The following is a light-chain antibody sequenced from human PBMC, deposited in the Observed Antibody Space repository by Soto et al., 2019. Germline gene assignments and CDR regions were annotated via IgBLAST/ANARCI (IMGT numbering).Light chain of an antibody. CDR1: QSISSY. CDR2: AAS. V-gene: IGKV1-39*01. CDR3: QQYNNWPRT. Sequence: DIQMTPSPSSLSASVVDRVTITCRASQSISSYLNWYQQKPGKAPKLLIYAASSLQSGVPSRFSGSGSGTEFTLTINSLQSEDFAVYYCQQYNNWPRTFGQGTKVDIK. J-gene: IGKJ1*01.